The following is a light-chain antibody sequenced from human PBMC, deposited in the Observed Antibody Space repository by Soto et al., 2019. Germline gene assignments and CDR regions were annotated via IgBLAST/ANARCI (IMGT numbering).Light chain of an antibody. J-gene: IGLJ3*02. V-gene: IGLV2-14*01. CDR1: RSDVGAYNY. CDR2: EVS. Sequence: QSVLTQPASVSGSLGQSITISCTGTRSDVGAYNYVSWYQQYPGKAPKFMIYEVSNRPSGVSNRFSGSKSGNTASLTISGLQAEDEADYYCTSYTSSSTWVFGGGTKLTGL. CDR3: TSYTSSSTWV.